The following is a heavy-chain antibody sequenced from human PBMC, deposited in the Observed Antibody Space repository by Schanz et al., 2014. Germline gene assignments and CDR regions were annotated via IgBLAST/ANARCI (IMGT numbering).Heavy chain of an antibody. CDR2: LDPENGET. D-gene: IGHD3-16*01. CDR1: GYPFTEFS. CDR3: AADELMLQGAYFGF. Sequence: QVQLVQSGAEVKKPGASVKVSCKVSGYPFTEFSIHWVRQAPGKGLEWMGGLDPENGETIYSQKFQGRTTLTDDTSTETAYMELSGLRSDDTAVYYCAADELMLQGAYFGFWGQGTLVTVSS. J-gene: IGHJ4*02. V-gene: IGHV1-24*01.